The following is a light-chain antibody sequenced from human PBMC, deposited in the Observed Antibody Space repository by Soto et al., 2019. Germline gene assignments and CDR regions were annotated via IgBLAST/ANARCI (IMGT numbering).Light chain of an antibody. CDR3: QQYNNWPPWT. Sequence: EIGIRQTPATLSVSPGERATLSCRAGQRVSSNLAWYQQKPGQAPRLLIYGASTRATGIPARFSGSGSGTEFTLTISSLQSEDFAVYYCQQYNNWPPWTFGQGTKVEIK. CDR1: QRVSSN. J-gene: IGKJ1*01. CDR2: GAS. V-gene: IGKV3-15*01.